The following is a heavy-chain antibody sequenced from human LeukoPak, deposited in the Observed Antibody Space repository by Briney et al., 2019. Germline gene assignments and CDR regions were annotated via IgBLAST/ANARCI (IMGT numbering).Heavy chain of an antibody. CDR1: GFTFSSYA. Sequence: GGSLRLSCAASGFTFSSYAMSWVRQAPGKGLEWVAAISGSGDSTYYADSVKGRFTISRDNSKNTLYLQMDSLRAEDTAVYFCAKDQYSGFYYFDYWGQGTLVTVSS. CDR3: AKDQYSGFYYFDY. V-gene: IGHV3-23*01. D-gene: IGHD2/OR15-2a*01. J-gene: IGHJ4*02. CDR2: ISGSGDST.